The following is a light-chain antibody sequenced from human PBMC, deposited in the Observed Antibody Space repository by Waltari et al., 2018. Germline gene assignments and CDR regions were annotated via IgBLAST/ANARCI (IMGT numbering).Light chain of an antibody. CDR1: QDIRDD. CDR2: AAS. J-gene: IGKJ4*01. V-gene: IGKV1-17*01. CDR3: LQYNYFYLS. Sequence: DLQKTQSPSSLSASVGDRVTITCRASQDIRDDLGWYQHKPGKAPKRLIHAASSLQSGVPSRFSGGGSGTEFTLTISSLQPEDFSTYFCLQYNYFYLSFGGGTKVEIK.